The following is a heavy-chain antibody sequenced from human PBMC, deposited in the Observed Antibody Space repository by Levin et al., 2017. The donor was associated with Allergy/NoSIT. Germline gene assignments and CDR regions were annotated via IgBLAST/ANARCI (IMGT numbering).Heavy chain of an antibody. J-gene: IGHJ4*02. D-gene: IGHD3-3*01. CDR2: INPNSGGT. CDR3: ARGPYDFWSGYYAYPIDY. Sequence: ASVKVSCKASGYTFTGYYMHWVRQAPGQGLEWMGWINPNSGGTNYAQKFQGRVTMTRDTSISTAYMELSRLRSDDTAVYYCARGPYDFWSGYYAYPIDYWGQGTLVTVSS. V-gene: IGHV1-2*02. CDR1: GYTFTGYY.